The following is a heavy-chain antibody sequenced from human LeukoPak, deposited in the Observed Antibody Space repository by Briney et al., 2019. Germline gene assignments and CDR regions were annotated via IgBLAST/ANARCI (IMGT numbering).Heavy chain of an antibody. CDR1: GFTFSSYA. J-gene: IGHJ4*02. V-gene: IGHV3-30*02. D-gene: IGHD3-10*01. CDR2: IRYDGSNK. CDR3: AKDQLLWFGEGFDY. Sequence: GGSLRLSCAASGFTFSSYAMHWVRQAPGKGLEWVAFIRYDGSNKYYADSVKGRFTISKDNSKNTLYLQMNSLRAEDTAVYYCAKDQLLWFGEGFDYWGQGTLVTVSS.